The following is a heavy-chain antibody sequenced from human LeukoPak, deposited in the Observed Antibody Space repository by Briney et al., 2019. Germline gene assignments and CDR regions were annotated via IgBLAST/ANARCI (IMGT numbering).Heavy chain of an antibody. J-gene: IGHJ4*02. V-gene: IGHV7-4-1*02. D-gene: IGHD3-10*01. CDR1: GYTFTSHA. CDR2: INTNTGNP. Sequence: ASAKVSCKASGYTFTSHAMTWVRQAPGQGLEWMGWINTNTGNPTYAQGFTGRFVFSLDTSVSTAYLQISSLKAEDTAVYYCARMYYYGSGSWSDYWGQGTLVTVSS. CDR3: ARMYYYGSGSWSDY.